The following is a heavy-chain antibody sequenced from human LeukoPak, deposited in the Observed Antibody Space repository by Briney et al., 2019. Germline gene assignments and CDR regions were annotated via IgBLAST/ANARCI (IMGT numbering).Heavy chain of an antibody. J-gene: IGHJ4*02. CDR3: ARGGVTTMTLRDLWLDY. D-gene: IGHD4-17*01. Sequence: GGSLRLSCAASGFTFSSYSMNWVRQAPGKGLEWVSSISSSSSYIYYADSVKGRFTISRDNAKNSLYLQMNSLKAEDTAVYYCARGGVTTMTLRDLWLDYWGQGTLVTVSS. CDR2: ISSSSSYI. V-gene: IGHV3-21*01. CDR1: GFTFSSYS.